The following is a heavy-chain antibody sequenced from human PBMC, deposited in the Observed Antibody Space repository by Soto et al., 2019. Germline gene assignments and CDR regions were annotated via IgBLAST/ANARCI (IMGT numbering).Heavy chain of an antibody. D-gene: IGHD3-10*01. CDR2: ISYSGRT. CDR3: ARARWFGGSQYYFDY. V-gene: IGHV4-61*01. Sequence: SETQSLTCTVSGASVSRDRYNRSWIRQTTGKGLAWFEDISYSGRTNYNPSLKSRVTISVDTSKYQFSLKLSSVTAADTAVYYCARARWFGGSQYYFDYWGQGTLGTVS. CDR1: GASVSRDRYN. J-gene: IGHJ4*02.